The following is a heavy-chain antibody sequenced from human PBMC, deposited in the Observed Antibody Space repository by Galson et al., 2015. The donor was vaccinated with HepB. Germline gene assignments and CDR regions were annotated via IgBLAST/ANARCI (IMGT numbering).Heavy chain of an antibody. V-gene: IGHV3-30-3*01. Sequence: SLRLSCAASGFTFSSYAMHWVRQAPGKGLEWVAVISYDGSNKYYADSVKGRFTISRDNSKNTLYLQINSLRAGDTAVYYCARRRAKAYCGGDCYSDSGAFDIWGQGTMVTVSS. J-gene: IGHJ3*02. D-gene: IGHD2-21*02. CDR1: GFTFSSYA. CDR2: ISYDGSNK. CDR3: ARRRAKAYCGGDCYSDSGAFDI.